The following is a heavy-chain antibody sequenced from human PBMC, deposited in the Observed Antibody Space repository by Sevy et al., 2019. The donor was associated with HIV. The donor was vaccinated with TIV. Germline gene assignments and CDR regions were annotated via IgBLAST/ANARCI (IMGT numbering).Heavy chain of an antibody. CDR3: AREDDSRKYFQY. D-gene: IGHD5-18*01. J-gene: IGHJ1*01. V-gene: IGHV3-48*03. CDR1: GFTFSSYE. Sequence: GGSLRLSCAASGFTFSSYEMNWVRQAPGKGLEWVSYISSSGSTKKYADSVKGRFTISRDNAKNSLYLQMNSLRAEDTAVYYCAREDDSRKYFQYWGQGTLVTVSS. CDR2: ISSSGSTK.